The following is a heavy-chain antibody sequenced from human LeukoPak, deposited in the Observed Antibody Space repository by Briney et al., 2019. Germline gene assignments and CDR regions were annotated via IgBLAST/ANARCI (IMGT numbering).Heavy chain of an antibody. CDR1: GYSFIVYY. Sequence: ASVKVSCKASGYSFIVYYMHWVRQAPGQGLEWMGWINPLSGDTTYAQKFQGRVTITRDTSISTAYLELSSLRSDDTAVYYCATADSSTLFDYWGRGTLVTVSS. CDR3: ATADSSTLFDY. J-gene: IGHJ4*02. CDR2: INPLSGDT. V-gene: IGHV1-2*02. D-gene: IGHD6-13*01.